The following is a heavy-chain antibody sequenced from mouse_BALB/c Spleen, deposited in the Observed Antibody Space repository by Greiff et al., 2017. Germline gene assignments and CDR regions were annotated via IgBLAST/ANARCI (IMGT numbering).Heavy chain of an antibody. CDR3: ARGGGSPYFDV. V-gene: IGHV5-6-5*01. J-gene: IGHJ1*01. Sequence: DVKLVESGGGLVKPGGSLKLSCAASGFTFSSYAMSWVRQTPEKRLEWVASISSGGSTYYPDSVKGRFTISRDNARNILYLQMSSLRSEDTAMYYCARGGGSPYFDVWGAGTTVTVSS. CDR1: GFTFSSYA. D-gene: IGHD1-1*01. CDR2: ISSGGST.